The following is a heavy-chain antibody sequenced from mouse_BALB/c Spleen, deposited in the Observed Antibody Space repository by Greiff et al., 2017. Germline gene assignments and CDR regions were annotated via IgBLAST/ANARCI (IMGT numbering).Heavy chain of an antibody. J-gene: IGHJ1*01. D-gene: IGHD3-1*01. CDR2: ISSGGSYT. CDR3: ARQARARGCFDV. V-gene: IGHV5-6*01. Sequence: EVQLVESGGDLVKPGGSLKLSCAASGFTFSSYGMYWVRQTPDKRLEWVATISSGGSYTYYPDSVKGRFTITRDNATNTLYLQMSSLKSEDTAMYYCARQARARGCFDVWGAGTPVTVSS. CDR1: GFTFSSYG.